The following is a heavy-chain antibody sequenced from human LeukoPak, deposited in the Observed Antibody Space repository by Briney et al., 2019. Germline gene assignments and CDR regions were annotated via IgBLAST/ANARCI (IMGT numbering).Heavy chain of an antibody. J-gene: IGHJ4*02. D-gene: IGHD1-26*01. CDR2: ISSSSSTI. CDR3: ARAGALDY. Sequence: PGGSLRLSCAASGFTFKTYSMSWVRQAPGKGLEWVSYISSSSSTIYYTDSVKGRFTISRDNAKNSLYLQMNSLRAEDTAVYYCARAGALDYWGQGTLVTVSS. CDR1: GFTFKTYS. V-gene: IGHV3-48*01.